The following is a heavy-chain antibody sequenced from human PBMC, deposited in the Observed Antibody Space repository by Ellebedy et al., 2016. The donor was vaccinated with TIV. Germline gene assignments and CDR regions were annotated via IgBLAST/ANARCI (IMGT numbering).Heavy chain of an antibody. J-gene: IGHJ4*02. CDR1: GFTFSGYY. D-gene: IGHD6-13*01. Sequence: PGGSLRLSCAASGFTFSGYYMSWFRQAPGKGPEWVSYISYSGDLMYYADSVKGRFTTSRDNAGNSLYLQRNSLGAEDTAVYYCARLGVIAAAGASDYWGQGTLVIVSS. V-gene: IGHV3-11*01. CDR3: ARLGVIAAAGASDY. CDR2: ISYSGDLM.